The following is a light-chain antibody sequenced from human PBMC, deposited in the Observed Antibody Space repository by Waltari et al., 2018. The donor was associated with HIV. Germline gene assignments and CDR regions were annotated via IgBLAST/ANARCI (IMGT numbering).Light chain of an antibody. CDR3: ATWDNSLSMGV. Sequence: QSVLTQPPSVSAAPGQKVTISCSGSSSDIGSYSVSWYQQFPGTAPRRLLFDTYQLPSGIPDLFSSSKSGTSATLDITGLQTGDEADYYCATWDNSLSMGVFGGGTKLTVL. CDR1: SSDIGSYS. V-gene: IGLV1-51*01. CDR2: DTY. J-gene: IGLJ3*02.